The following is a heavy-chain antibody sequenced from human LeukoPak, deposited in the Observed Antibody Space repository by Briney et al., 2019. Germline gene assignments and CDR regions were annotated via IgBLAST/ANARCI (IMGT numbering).Heavy chain of an antibody. CDR3: ATITRYHSDGYSSRGYNDY. Sequence: ASVKVSCKASEYTFTGYNMHWVRQAPGQGLEWMGWINPNSGGTNYAQKFQGRVTMTRDTSITTAYMELSSLTSDDTAVYYRATITRYHSDGYSSRGYNDYWGQGTLVTVSS. CDR1: EYTFTGYN. D-gene: IGHD5-24*01. CDR2: INPNSGGT. V-gene: IGHV1-2*02. J-gene: IGHJ4*02.